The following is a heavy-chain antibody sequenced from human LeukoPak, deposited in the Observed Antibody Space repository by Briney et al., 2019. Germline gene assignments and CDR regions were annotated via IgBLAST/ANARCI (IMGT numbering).Heavy chain of an antibody. Sequence: SETLSLTCTVSGGSISSSSYYWGWIRQPPGKGLEWTGSIYYSGSTYYNPSLKSRVTISVDTSKNQFSLKLSSVTAADTAVYYCARGGGRDGYNYPDYWGQGTLVTVSS. J-gene: IGHJ4*02. CDR2: IYYSGST. CDR3: ARGGGRDGYNYPDY. CDR1: GGSISSSSYY. V-gene: IGHV4-39*01. D-gene: IGHD5-24*01.